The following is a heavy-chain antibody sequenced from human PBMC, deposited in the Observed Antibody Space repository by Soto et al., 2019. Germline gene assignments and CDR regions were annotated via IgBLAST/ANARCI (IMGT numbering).Heavy chain of an antibody. Sequence: SETLSLTCTVSGGSISSSSYYWGWIRQPPGKGLEWIGSIYYSGSTYYNPSLKSRVTISVDTSKNQFSLKLSSVTAADTAVYYCARRIQVGATTFDYWGQGTLVTVSS. CDR3: ARRIQVGATTFDY. V-gene: IGHV4-39*01. D-gene: IGHD1-26*01. J-gene: IGHJ4*02. CDR2: IYYSGST. CDR1: GGSISSSSYY.